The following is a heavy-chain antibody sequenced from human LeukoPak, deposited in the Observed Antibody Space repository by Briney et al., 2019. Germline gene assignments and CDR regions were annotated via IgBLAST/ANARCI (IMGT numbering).Heavy chain of an antibody. CDR2: VNHSGST. J-gene: IGHJ4*02. D-gene: IGHD3-10*01. V-gene: IGHV4-34*01. CDR3: ARGKVLWFGELLPFDY. Sequence: SETLSLTCAVYGGSFSGYYWSWIRQPPGKGLEWIGEVNHSGSTNYNPSLKSRVTISADTSKNQFSLKLSSVTAADTAVYYCARGKVLWFGELLPFDYWGQGTLVTVSS. CDR1: GGSFSGYY.